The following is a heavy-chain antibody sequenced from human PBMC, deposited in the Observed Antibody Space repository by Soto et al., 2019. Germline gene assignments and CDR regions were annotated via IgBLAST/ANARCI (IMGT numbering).Heavy chain of an antibody. V-gene: IGHV3-11*06. CDR3: AKTIVAASGYYFDH. J-gene: IGHJ4*02. D-gene: IGHD2-21*01. Sequence: QVQLVESGGGLVKPGGSLRLACAASGFSFDDSYMSWIRQAPGKGLEWLSYISGGSSYTNYADSVKGRFTISRDNAKRSPYLEMNSLRADDTAVYYCAKTIVAASGYYFDHWGQGNLVTVSS. CDR2: ISGGSSYT. CDR1: GFSFDDSY.